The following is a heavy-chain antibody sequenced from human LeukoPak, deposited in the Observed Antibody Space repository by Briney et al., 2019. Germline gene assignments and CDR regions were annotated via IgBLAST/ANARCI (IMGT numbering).Heavy chain of an antibody. V-gene: IGHV3-23*01. CDR1: GFTFSSYA. J-gene: IGHJ6*03. CDR3: ARDRGGELLPAGSTYYMDV. CDR2: ISGSGGST. D-gene: IGHD1-26*01. Sequence: HPGGSLRLSCAASGFTFSSYAMSWVRQAPGKGLEWVSAISGSGGSTYYADSVKGRFTISRDNSKNTLYLQMNSLRAEDTAVYYCARDRGGELLPAGSTYYMDVWGKGTTVTVSS.